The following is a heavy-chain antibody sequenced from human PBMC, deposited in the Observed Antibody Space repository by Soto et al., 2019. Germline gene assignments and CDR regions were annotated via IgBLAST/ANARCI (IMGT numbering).Heavy chain of an antibody. Sequence: SETLSLTCTVSGGSISSSSYYWGWIRQPPGKGLEWVGSIYYSGSTYYNPSLKSRVTISVDTSKNQFSLKLSSVTAADTAVYYCARVGEYSSSWSYYSDYWGQGTLVTVSS. V-gene: IGHV4-39*01. CDR1: GGSISSSSYY. J-gene: IGHJ4*02. CDR3: ARVGEYSSSWSYYSDY. D-gene: IGHD6-13*01. CDR2: IYYSGST.